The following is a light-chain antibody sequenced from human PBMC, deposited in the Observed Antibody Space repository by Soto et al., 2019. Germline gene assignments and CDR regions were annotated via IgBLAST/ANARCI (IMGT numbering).Light chain of an antibody. Sequence: QSVLTQAPSASGTPGQRVTISCSGSSSNIGSTFVYWYQQLLPGTAPKLLIYRNNQRPSGVSDRFSGSKSGTSASLAISGLRSEDEADYYCAAWDDSLSGHVVFGGGTKLTVL. CDR3: AAWDDSLSGHVV. CDR1: SSNIGSTF. CDR2: RNN. V-gene: IGLV1-47*01. J-gene: IGLJ2*01.